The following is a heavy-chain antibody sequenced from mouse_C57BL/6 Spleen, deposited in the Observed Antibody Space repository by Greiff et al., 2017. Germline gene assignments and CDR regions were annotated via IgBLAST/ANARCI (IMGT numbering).Heavy chain of an antibody. CDR1: GYAFTNYL. D-gene: IGHD4-1*01. CDR2: INPGSGGT. Sequence: VQLQQSGAELVRPGTSVKVSCKASGYAFTNYLIEWVKQRPGQGLEWIGVINPGSGGTNYNEKFKGKATLTAAKSSSTAYMQLSSLTSEDSAVYFCARSNWAYAMDYWGQGTSVTVSS. J-gene: IGHJ4*01. CDR3: ARSNWAYAMDY. V-gene: IGHV1-54*01.